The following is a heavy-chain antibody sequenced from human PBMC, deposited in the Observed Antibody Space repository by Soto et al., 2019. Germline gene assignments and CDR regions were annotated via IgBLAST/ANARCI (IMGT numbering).Heavy chain of an antibody. J-gene: IGHJ6*03. D-gene: IGHD2-15*01. CDR2: MNPNSGNT. Sequence: EASVKVSCKASGYTFTSYDINWVRQATGQGLEWIGWMNPNSGNTGYAQKFQGRVTMTRNTSTSTAYMELSSLRSEDTALYYCARAIGYCSGGSCQENYYYYYYMDVWGKGTTVTVSS. CDR3: ARAIGYCSGGSCQENYYYYYYMDV. CDR1: GYTFTSYD. V-gene: IGHV1-8*01.